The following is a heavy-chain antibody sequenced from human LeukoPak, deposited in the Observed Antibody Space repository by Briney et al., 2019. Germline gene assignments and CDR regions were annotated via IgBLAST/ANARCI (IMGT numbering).Heavy chain of an antibody. J-gene: IGHJ4*02. V-gene: IGHV4-34*01. CDR1: GGSLSGYY. CDR2: INHSGST. D-gene: IGHD6-19*01. CDR3: ARGRGIAVAGRTKNFDY. Sequence: SETLSLTRAVYGGSLSGYYWSWIRQPPGKGLEWIGEINHSGSTNYNPPLKSRVTISVDTSKNQFSLKLSSVTAAETAVYYCARGRGIAVAGRTKNFDYWGQGTLVTVSS.